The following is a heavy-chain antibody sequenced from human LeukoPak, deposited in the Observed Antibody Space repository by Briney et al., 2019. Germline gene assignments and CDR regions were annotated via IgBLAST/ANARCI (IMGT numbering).Heavy chain of an antibody. J-gene: IGHJ4*02. V-gene: IGHV3-23*01. Sequence: AGGSLRLSCAASGFTFSSYAMSWVRQAPGKGLEWVSAISGSGSTIYYADSVKGRFTISRDNAKNSLYLQMNSLRAEDTAVYYCARDRYYYDSSGFPYFDYWGQGTLVTVSS. CDR2: ISGSGSTI. CDR1: GFTFSSYA. D-gene: IGHD3-22*01. CDR3: ARDRYYYDSSGFPYFDY.